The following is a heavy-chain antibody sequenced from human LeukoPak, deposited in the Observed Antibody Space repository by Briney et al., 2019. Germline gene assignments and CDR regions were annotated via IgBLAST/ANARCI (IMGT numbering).Heavy chain of an antibody. Sequence: PGGSLRLSCAASGFTFSSYSMNWVSQAPGKGLEWVSSISSSSSYIYYADSVKGRFTISRDNAKNSLYLQMNSLRAEDTAVYYCAREARPDDAFDIWGQGTMVTVSS. CDR3: AREARPDDAFDI. J-gene: IGHJ3*02. CDR2: ISSSSSYI. D-gene: IGHD1-14*01. CDR1: GFTFSSYS. V-gene: IGHV3-21*06.